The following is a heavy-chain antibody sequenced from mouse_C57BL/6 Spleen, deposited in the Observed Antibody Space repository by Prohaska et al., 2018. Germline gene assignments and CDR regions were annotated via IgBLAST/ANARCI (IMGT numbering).Heavy chain of an antibody. CDR1: GYTFTTYG. Sequence: QIQLVQSGPELKKPGETVKISCKASGYTFTTYGMSWVKQAPGKGLKWMGWINTYSGVPTYADDFKGRFAFSLETSASTAYLQINNLKNEDTATYFCARRASSYGDYWGQGTTLTGSS. CDR2: INTYSGVP. D-gene: IGHD1-1*01. J-gene: IGHJ2*01. CDR3: ARRASSYGDY. V-gene: IGHV9-3*01.